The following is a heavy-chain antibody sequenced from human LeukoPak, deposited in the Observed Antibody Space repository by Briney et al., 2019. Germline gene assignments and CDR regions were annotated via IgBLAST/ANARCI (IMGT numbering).Heavy chain of an antibody. J-gene: IGHJ6*02. Sequence: GESLRISCEGSEYIFTSHWISWVRQMPGKGLEWMGRIDPSDSYTNYSPSFQGHVTISADKSISTAYLQWSSRKASDTAMYYWARLRGTDVWGQGTTVTVSS. D-gene: IGHD1-1*01. V-gene: IGHV5-10-1*01. CDR2: IDPSDSYT. CDR1: EYIFTSHW. CDR3: ARLRGTDV.